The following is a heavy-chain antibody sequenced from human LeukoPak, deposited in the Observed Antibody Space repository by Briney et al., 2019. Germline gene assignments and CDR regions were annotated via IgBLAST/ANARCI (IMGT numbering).Heavy chain of an antibody. J-gene: IGHJ4*02. V-gene: IGHV3-23*01. D-gene: IGHD1-26*01. Sequence: GGSLRLSCAASGFTFSNSAMTWGRQAPGKGLEWVSAISGSGDKIHYADSVKGRFTISRDNSKNTLYLQMNSLRVEDTAIYYCAKDWSCDYWGQGTLITVSS. CDR2: ISGSGDKI. CDR1: GFTFSNSA. CDR3: AKDWSCDY.